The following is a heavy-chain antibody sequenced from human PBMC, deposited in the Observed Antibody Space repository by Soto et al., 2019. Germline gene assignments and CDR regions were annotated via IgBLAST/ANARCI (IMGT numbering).Heavy chain of an antibody. J-gene: IGHJ4*02. Sequence: GGSLRLSCAASGFTFSSYGMHWVRQAPGKGLEWVAVISYDGSNKYYADSVKGRFTISRDNSKNTLYLQMNSLRAEDTAVYYCAKQEPHFYDSSGYSDYWGQGTLVTVSS. V-gene: IGHV3-30*18. CDR2: ISYDGSNK. D-gene: IGHD3-22*01. CDR1: GFTFSSYG. CDR3: AKQEPHFYDSSGYSDY.